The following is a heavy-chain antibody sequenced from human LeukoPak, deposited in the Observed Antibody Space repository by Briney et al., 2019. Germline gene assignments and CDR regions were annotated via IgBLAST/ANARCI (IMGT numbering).Heavy chain of an antibody. CDR2: INGDGTSTST. Sequence: GGSLRLSCAASGFTFSTYWMHWVRQAPGKGLVWVSRINGDGTSTSTSYADSVKGRFTISRDNAKNTLYLHMNTLRAEDTAVYYCARRLEYSGSKGVFDYWGQGTLVTVSS. D-gene: IGHD1-26*01. V-gene: IGHV3-74*01. CDR1: GFTFSTYW. J-gene: IGHJ4*02. CDR3: ARRLEYSGSKGVFDY.